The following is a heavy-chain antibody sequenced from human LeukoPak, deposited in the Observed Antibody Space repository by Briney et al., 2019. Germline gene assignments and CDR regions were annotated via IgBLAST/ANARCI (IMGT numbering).Heavy chain of an antibody. Sequence: GGSLRLSCAASGFTFSSYSMNWVRQAPGKGLEWVSSISSSSSYIYYTDSVKGRFTISKDNAKNTVYLQMNNLRAEDTAVYYCVSFYETYWGRGTLVTVSS. D-gene: IGHD2-2*01. CDR2: ISSSSSYI. CDR1: GFTFSSYS. V-gene: IGHV3-21*01. CDR3: VSFYETY. J-gene: IGHJ4*02.